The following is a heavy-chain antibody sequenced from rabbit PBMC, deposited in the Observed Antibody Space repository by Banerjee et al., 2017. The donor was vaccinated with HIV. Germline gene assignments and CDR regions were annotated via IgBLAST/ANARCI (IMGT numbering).Heavy chain of an antibody. CDR3: ARDLAGVIGWNFNL. V-gene: IGHV1S43*01. CDR1: GIDFSSYYY. Sequence: QQQLEESGGGLVKPGGTLTLTCKASGIDFSSYYYMCWVRQAPGKGLELIACIYSNTGSTWYASWVNGRFTISRSTSLNTVDLKMTSLTAADTATYFCARDLAGVIGWNFNLWGPGTLVTVS. D-gene: IGHD4-1*01. CDR2: IYSNTGST. J-gene: IGHJ4*01.